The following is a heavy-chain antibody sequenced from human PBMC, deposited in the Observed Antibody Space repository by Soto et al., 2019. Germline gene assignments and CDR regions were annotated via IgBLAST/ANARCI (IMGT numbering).Heavy chain of an antibody. Sequence: GGSLRLSCAASGFTFSSYAMHWVRQAPGKGLEWVAVISYDGSSKYYADSVKGRFTISRDNSRDTIYLQMNSLRAEDTAVYYCARDGRYSSGWLYYYGMDVWGQGTTVTVSS. CDR1: GFTFSSYA. CDR3: ARDGRYSSGWLYYYGMDV. J-gene: IGHJ6*02. D-gene: IGHD6-19*01. V-gene: IGHV3-30-3*01. CDR2: ISYDGSSK.